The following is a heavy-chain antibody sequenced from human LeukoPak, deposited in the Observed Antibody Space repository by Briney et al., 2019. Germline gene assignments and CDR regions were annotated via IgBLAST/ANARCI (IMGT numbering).Heavy chain of an antibody. D-gene: IGHD3-22*01. CDR2: INHSGST. CDR1: GGSFSGYY. CDR3: ARVSYYDSSGNRGAFDY. Sequence: PSETLSLTCAVYGGSFSGYYWSWIRQPPGKGLEWIGEINHSGSTNYNLSLKSRVTISVDTSKNQFSLKLSSVTAADTAVYYCARVSYYDSSGNRGAFDYWGQGTLVTVSS. V-gene: IGHV4-34*01. J-gene: IGHJ4*02.